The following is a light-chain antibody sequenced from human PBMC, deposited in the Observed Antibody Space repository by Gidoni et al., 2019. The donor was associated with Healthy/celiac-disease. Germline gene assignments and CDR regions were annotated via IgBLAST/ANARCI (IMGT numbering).Light chain of an antibody. CDR3: AAWDDSLSGVV. Sequence: QSVLPQPPSASATPGQRVTISCSGRSSNIGSNYVYWYQQLPGTAPKLLIYTNNQRPSGVPDRFAGSKSGTSASLAISELRSEDEADYYCAAWDDSLSGVVFGGGTKLTVL. V-gene: IGLV1-47*02. CDR2: TNN. J-gene: IGLJ2*01. CDR1: SSNIGSNY.